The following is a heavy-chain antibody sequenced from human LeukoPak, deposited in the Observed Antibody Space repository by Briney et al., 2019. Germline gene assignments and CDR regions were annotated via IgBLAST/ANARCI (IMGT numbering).Heavy chain of an antibody. D-gene: IGHD6-13*01. CDR2: INHSGST. V-gene: IGHV4-34*01. CDR1: GFTFSSYA. J-gene: IGHJ5*02. CDR3: ARGGPIYSSSWYWFDP. Sequence: GSLRLSCAASGFTFSSYAMSWVRQPPGKGLEWIGEINHSGSTNYNPSLKSRVTISVDTSKNQFSLKLSSVTAADTAVYYCARGGPIYSSSWYWFDPWGQGTLVTVSS.